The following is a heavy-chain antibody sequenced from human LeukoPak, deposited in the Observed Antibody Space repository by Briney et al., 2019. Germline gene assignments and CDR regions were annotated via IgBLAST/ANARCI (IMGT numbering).Heavy chain of an antibody. CDR2: ISGSGGST. CDR3: AKNPSPSGYSTFDY. D-gene: IGHD6-13*01. V-gene: IGHV3-23*01. J-gene: IGHJ4*02. Sequence: GGSLRLSCAASGFTFSSYAMSWVRQAPGKGLEWVSAISGSGGSTYYADSVKGQFTISRYNSKNTLYLQMNSLRAEDTAIYFFAKNPSPSGYSTFDYWGQGTLVTVSS. CDR1: GFTFSSYA.